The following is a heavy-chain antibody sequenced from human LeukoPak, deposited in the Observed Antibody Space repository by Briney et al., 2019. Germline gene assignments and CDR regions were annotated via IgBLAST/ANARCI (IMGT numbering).Heavy chain of an antibody. CDR3: ASSGWYGNWFDP. Sequence: SETLSLTCTVSGGSISSYYWSWVRQRPVKGLEWIGYVYYSGSTNYNPSLKSRVTISVDRSKNQFSLKLSSVTAADTAVYYCASSGWYGNWFDPWGQGTLVTVSS. CDR2: VYYSGST. CDR1: GGSISSYY. J-gene: IGHJ5*02. D-gene: IGHD6-19*01. V-gene: IGHV4-59*01.